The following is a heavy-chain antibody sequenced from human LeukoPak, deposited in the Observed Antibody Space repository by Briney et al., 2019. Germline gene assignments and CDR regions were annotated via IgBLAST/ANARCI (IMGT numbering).Heavy chain of an antibody. CDR1: GGSISSYY. Sequence: AETLSLTCTVSGGSISSYYWSWIRQPPGKGLEWIGYIYYSGSTNYNPSLKSRVTISVDTSNNQFSLKLSSVTAADTAVYYCARGQFHYYFDYWGQGTLVTVSS. CDR2: IYYSGST. D-gene: IGHD2-21*01. V-gene: IGHV4-59*01. J-gene: IGHJ4*02. CDR3: ARGQFHYYFDY.